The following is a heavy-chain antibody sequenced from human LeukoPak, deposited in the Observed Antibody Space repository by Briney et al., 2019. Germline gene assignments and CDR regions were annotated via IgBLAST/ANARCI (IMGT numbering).Heavy chain of an antibody. CDR1: GFTFSSYG. CDR3: ANVRGMDV. CDR2: ISYDGSNK. V-gene: IGHV3-30*18. J-gene: IGHJ6*02. Sequence: GGSLRLSCEASGFTFSSYGMHWVRQAPGKGLEWVAVISYDGSNKYYADSVKGRFTISRDNSKNTLYLQMNSLRAEDTAVYYCANVRGMDVWGQGTTVTVSS.